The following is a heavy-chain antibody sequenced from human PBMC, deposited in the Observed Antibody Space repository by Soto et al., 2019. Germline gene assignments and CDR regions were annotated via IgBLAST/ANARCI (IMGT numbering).Heavy chain of an antibody. Sequence: ASVKVSCKASGYIFTSYYIHWVRQAPGQGLEWMGWINPFDGSRMFAQSFQGRVTMTRDTSTSTVYMELNSLTSEDTAIYYCVRVYGEIDYWGQGTLVTVSS. CDR3: VRVYGEIDY. CDR1: GYIFTSYY. D-gene: IGHD4-17*01. V-gene: IGHV1-46*01. CDR2: INPFDGSR. J-gene: IGHJ4*02.